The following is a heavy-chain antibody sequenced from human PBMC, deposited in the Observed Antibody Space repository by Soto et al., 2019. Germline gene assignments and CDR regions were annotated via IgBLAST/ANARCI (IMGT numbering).Heavy chain of an antibody. CDR3: ARAVNFYETSCYFDR. D-gene: IGHD3-9*01. Sequence: ASVKVSCKASGYTFTNFAINWVRQAPGQGLEWIGWINANTGNPTYAQGNIGRFVFSMDLSVNTAYLQIYSLAAEDTAVYYCARAVNFYETSCYFDRWGQGATVNVSS. V-gene: IGHV7-4-1*01. CDR2: INANTGNP. J-gene: IGHJ4*02. CDR1: GYTFTNFA.